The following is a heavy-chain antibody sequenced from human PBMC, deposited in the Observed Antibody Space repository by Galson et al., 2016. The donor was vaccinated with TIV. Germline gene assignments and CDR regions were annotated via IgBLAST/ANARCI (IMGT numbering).Heavy chain of an antibody. CDR2: ITSSGDTK. CDR1: QFIFSDYE. V-gene: IGHV3-48*03. J-gene: IGHJ3*02. Sequence: SLRLSCASSQFIFSDYEMNWVRQAPGKGLEWISYITSSGDTKHYVDSVTGRFTISRDNAKNSLFLQMNSLRVEDTAIYYCVRGGTYYYDRSGYSDSFNIWGQGTLVTVS. CDR3: VRGGTYYYDRSGYSDSFNI. D-gene: IGHD3-22*01.